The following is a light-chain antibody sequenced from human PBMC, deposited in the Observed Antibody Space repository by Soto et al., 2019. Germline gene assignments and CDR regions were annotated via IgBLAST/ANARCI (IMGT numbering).Light chain of an antibody. CDR1: SSNIGSNT. J-gene: IGLJ1*01. CDR3: AAWDDSLNGYV. CDR2: SSD. V-gene: IGLV1-44*01. Sequence: QSVLTQPPSASGTPGQRVTISCSGSSSNIGSNTVNWYQQLPGTAPKLLIYSSDQRPSGVPDRFSGYKSGTSASLAISGLQSEDEADYHCAAWDDSLNGYVFGTGTKVTV.